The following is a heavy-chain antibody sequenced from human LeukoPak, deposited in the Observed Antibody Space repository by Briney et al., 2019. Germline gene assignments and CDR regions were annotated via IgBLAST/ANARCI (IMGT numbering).Heavy chain of an antibody. V-gene: IGHV3-21*01. CDR1: GFTFSNYY. Sequence: NPGGSLRLSCAASGFTFSNYYMSWVRQAPGKGLEWVSSISTGSSYIFYADSVKGRFTISRDNAKNSLYLQMNSLRAEDTALYYCATWGPTATTSYWGQGTLVTVSS. D-gene: IGHD4-17*01. J-gene: IGHJ4*02. CDR3: ATWGPTATTSY. CDR2: ISTGSSYI.